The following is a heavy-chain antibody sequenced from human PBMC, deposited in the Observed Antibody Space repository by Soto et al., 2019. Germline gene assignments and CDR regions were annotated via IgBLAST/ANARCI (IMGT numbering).Heavy chain of an antibody. D-gene: IGHD2-2*02. CDR2: IQSKTEGAAT. CDR1: GFTRTNAW. V-gene: IGHV3-15*01. Sequence: EVQLVESGGGLVMPGGSLRLSCAAAGFTRTNAWMSWVRQAPGKGLELVGRIQSKTEGAATDYAAPVKGRFTISSYDSGNTLYLQMNSLKTDDTAVYYCTTERPCGSTGWYIGWFDPWGQGTLVTVSS. J-gene: IGHJ5*02. CDR3: TTERPCGSTGWYIGWFDP.